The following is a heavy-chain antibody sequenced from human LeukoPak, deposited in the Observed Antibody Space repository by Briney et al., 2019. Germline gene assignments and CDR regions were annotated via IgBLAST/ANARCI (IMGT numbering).Heavy chain of an antibody. V-gene: IGHV3-53*01. CDR2: IYSSGST. CDR1: GFTVSSNS. D-gene: IGHD3-22*01. CDR3: AGTYYYDKGAFDI. J-gene: IGHJ3*02. Sequence: PGGSLRLSCTVSGFTVSSNSMSWVRQAPGKGLEWVSLIYSSGSTYYADSVKGRFTISRDNSKNTLYLQMNSLRAEDTAVYYCAGTYYYDKGAFDIWGQGTMVTVSS.